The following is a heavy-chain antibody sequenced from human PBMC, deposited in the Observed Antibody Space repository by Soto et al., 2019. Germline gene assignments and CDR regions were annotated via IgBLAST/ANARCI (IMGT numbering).Heavy chain of an antibody. CDR2: MNPNSGNT. J-gene: IGHJ6*02. CDR3: ARGPTYYDFWSVYLNPVYYYYVMDV. Sequence: ASVKVSCKTSGYTFTSYDINWVRQATGQGLEWMGWMNPNSGNTGYAQKFQGRVTMTRNTSISTAYMELSSLRSEDTAVYYCARGPTYYDFWSVYLNPVYYYYVMDVWGQGTTVTVYS. V-gene: IGHV1-8*01. D-gene: IGHD3-3*01. CDR1: GYTFTSYD.